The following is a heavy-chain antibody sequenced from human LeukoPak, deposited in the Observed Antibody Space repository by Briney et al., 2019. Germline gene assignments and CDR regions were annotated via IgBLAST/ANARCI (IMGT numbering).Heavy chain of an antibody. Sequence: KSGGSLRLSCAASGFAFSSYSMNWVRQAPGKGLEWVSSISSSSSYIYYADSVKGQFTISRDNAKNSLYLQMNSLRAEDTAVYYCARARGQXDAFDIXXXGTMVTVSX. CDR2: ISSSSSYI. CDR3: ARARGQXDAFDI. J-gene: IGHJ3*02. D-gene: IGHD3-10*01. V-gene: IGHV3-21*01. CDR1: GFAFSSYS.